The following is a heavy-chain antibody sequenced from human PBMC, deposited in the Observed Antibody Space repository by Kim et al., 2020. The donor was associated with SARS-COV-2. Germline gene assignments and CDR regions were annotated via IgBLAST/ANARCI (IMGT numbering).Heavy chain of an antibody. CDR2: ISYDGSNK. J-gene: IGHJ3*02. CDR3: AKSADYQLLRNDAFDI. D-gene: IGHD2-2*01. CDR1: GFTFSSYG. V-gene: IGHV3-30*18. Sequence: GGSLRLSCAASGFTFSSYGMHWVRQAPGKGLEWVAVISYDGSNKYYADSVKGRFTISRDNSKNTLYLQMNSLRAEDTAVYYCAKSADYQLLRNDAFDIWGQGTMVTVSS.